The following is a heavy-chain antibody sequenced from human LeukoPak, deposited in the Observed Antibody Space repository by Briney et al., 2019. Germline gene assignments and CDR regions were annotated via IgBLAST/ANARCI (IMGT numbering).Heavy chain of an antibody. CDR3: ARDRGPRTGFMVREAYDY. D-gene: IGHD3-10*01. J-gene: IGHJ4*02. V-gene: IGHV3-33*05. Sequence: GGSLRLSCAASGFTFSSYGMHWVRQAPGKGLEWVAVISYDGSNKYYADSVKGRFTISRDNSKNTPYLQMSSLRAEDTAVYYCARDRGPRTGFMVREAYDYWGQGTLVTVSS. CDR2: ISYDGSNK. CDR1: GFTFSSYG.